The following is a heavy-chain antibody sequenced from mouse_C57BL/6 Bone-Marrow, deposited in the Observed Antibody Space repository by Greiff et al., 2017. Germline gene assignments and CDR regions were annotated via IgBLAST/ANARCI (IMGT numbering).Heavy chain of an antibody. CDR3: TIHWNNAMDY. J-gene: IGHJ4*01. CDR1: GYTFTSYW. Sequence: QVQLQQPGAELVKPGASVKLSCKASGYTFTSYWMHWVKQRPGQGLEWIGMIHPNSGSTNYNEKFKSKATLTVDKSSSTAYMQLSSLPSADSAVYYCTIHWNNAMDYWGQGTSVTVSS. D-gene: IGHD4-1*01. V-gene: IGHV1-64*01. CDR2: IHPNSGST.